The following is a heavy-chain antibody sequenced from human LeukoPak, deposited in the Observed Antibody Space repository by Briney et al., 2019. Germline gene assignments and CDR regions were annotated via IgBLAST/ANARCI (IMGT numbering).Heavy chain of an antibody. Sequence: ASVKVSCKASGYTFTNYYMHWVRQAPGQGLEWMGIINPRVGRASYAQKFQGRVTMTRDMSTSTVYMELSSLRSEDTAVYYCARDSWGAFGVLTGYYHEFDAFDIWGQGTMVTVSS. CDR1: GYTFTNYY. V-gene: IGHV1-46*01. CDR3: ARDSWGAFGVLTGYYHEFDAFDI. CDR2: INPRVGRA. D-gene: IGHD3-9*01. J-gene: IGHJ3*02.